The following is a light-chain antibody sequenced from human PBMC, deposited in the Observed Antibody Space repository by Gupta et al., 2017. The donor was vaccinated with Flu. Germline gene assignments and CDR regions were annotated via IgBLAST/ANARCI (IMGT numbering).Light chain of an antibody. CDR2: QDS. J-gene: IGLJ3*02. CDR1: KLGDKY. V-gene: IGLV3-1*01. Sequence: SYELTQPPSVSVSTGQTASITCSGEKLGDKYACWHQQEPGQSPVLVIYQDSKRPSGTPERFSASNAGTTATLTIGGTEAVDDADYDCQVWDISTAVFGGGTKLTVL. CDR3: QVWDISTAV.